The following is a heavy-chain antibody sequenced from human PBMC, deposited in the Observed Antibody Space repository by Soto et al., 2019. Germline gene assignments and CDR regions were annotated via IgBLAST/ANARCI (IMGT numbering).Heavy chain of an antibody. D-gene: IGHD3-9*01. CDR1: GFTFSSYW. V-gene: IGHV3-74*01. CDR2: IKTDGTYT. J-gene: IGHJ3*02. Sequence: EVQLVESGGGLVQPGGSLRLSCAASGFTFSSYWMHWVRKAPGKGLVWVSRIKTDGTYTHDADSVKGRFTISRDNAKNTLYLQMNRLRGEDTAVYYWARPRTSDWAYDIWGQGTMVIVSS. CDR3: ARPRTSDWAYDI.